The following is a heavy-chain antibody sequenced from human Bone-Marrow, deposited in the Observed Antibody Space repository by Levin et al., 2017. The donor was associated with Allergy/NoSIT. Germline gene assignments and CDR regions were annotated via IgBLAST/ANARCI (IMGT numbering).Heavy chain of an antibody. V-gene: IGHV1-18*01. CDR2: ISAYDGNT. J-gene: IGHJ4*02. Sequence: GESLKISCKASGYTFTSYGISWVRQAPGQGLEWMGWISAYDGNTNYAQKLQGRVTMTTDTSTSTAYMELRSLRSDDTAVYYCARDSSVDTAMVSDYWGQGTLVTVSS. D-gene: IGHD5-18*01. CDR1: GYTFTSYG. CDR3: ARDSSVDTAMVSDY.